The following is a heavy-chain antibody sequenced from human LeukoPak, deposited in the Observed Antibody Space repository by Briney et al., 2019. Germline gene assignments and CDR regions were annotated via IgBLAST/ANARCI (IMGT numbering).Heavy chain of an antibody. J-gene: IGHJ5*02. CDR1: GGTFSSYA. V-gene: IGHV1-2*02. D-gene: IGHD6-13*01. Sequence: ASVKVSCKASGGTFSSYAISWVRQAPGQGLEWMGWINPNSGGTNYAQKFQGRVAMTRDTSISTAYMELSRLRSDDTAVYYCARERLAAAGGGFDPWGQGTLVTVSS. CDR3: ARERLAAAGGGFDP. CDR2: INPNSGGT.